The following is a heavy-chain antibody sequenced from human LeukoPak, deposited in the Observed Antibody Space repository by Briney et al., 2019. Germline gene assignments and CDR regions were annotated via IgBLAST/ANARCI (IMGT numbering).Heavy chain of an antibody. CDR3: ARLGAGPTYYDFWSGYSSFYFDY. V-gene: IGHV4-59*04. D-gene: IGHD3-3*01. CDR1: DGSINSYY. CDR2: ISSSGNT. J-gene: IGHJ4*02. Sequence: PSETLSLTCSVSDGSINSYYWNWIRRPPGKGLEWIGGISSSGNTYYNPSLKSRITISIDTSKNHFSLKLSSVTAADTAVYYCARLGAGPTYYDFWSGYSSFYFDYWGQGTLVTVSS.